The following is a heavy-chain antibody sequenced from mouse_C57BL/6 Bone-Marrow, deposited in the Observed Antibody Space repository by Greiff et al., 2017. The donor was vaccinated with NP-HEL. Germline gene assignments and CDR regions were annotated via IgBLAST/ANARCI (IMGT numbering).Heavy chain of an antibody. CDR3: ARRRFYSNYAFDY. CDR1: GYTFTDYN. J-gene: IGHJ2*01. V-gene: IGHV1-18*01. D-gene: IGHD2-5*01. CDR2: INPNNGGT. Sequence: EVQLQQSGPELVKPGASVKIPCKASGYTFTDYNMDWVKQSHGKSLEWIGDINPNNGGTIYNQKFKGKATLTVDKSSSTASMELRSLTSEATAVYYCARRRFYSNYAFDYWGKGTTLTVSS.